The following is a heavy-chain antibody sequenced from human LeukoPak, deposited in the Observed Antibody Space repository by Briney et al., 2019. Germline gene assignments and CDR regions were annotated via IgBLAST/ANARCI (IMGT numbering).Heavy chain of an antibody. Sequence: SETLSLTCAVYGGSLSGYYWSWIRQPPGKGLEWIGEINHSGSTNYNPSLKSRVTISVDTSKNQFSLKLSSVTAADTAVYYCAREGQQLRFDYWGQGTLVTVSS. CDR3: AREGQQLRFDY. D-gene: IGHD6-13*01. J-gene: IGHJ4*02. CDR2: INHSGST. V-gene: IGHV4-34*01. CDR1: GGSLSGYY.